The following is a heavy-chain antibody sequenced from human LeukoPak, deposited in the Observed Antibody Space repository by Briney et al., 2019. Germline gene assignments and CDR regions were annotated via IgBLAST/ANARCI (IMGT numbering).Heavy chain of an antibody. V-gene: IGHV4-34*01. Sequence: SETLSLTCAVYGGSFSGYYWSWIRQPPGKGLEWIGEIKHSGSTNYNPSLKSRVTISVDTSKNQFSLKLSSVTAADTAVYYCAREGYSYGYIAGATSSSYYYYMDVWGKGTTVTVSS. CDR3: AREGYSYGYIAGATSSSYYYYMDV. J-gene: IGHJ6*03. D-gene: IGHD5-18*01. CDR1: GGSFSGYY. CDR2: IKHSGST.